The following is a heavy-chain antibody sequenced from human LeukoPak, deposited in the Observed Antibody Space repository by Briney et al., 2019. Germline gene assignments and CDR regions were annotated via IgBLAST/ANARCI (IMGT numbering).Heavy chain of an antibody. CDR1: GGSISSSRYY. J-gene: IGHJ3*02. CDR2: IYYSGST. D-gene: IGHD6-19*01. V-gene: IGHV4-39*01. Sequence: PLETLSLTCTVSGGSISSSRYYWGWVRQPPGKGLEWIGSIYYSGSTYYNPSLKSRVTISVDTAKNQFSLKLSSVTAAGTAVYYCARPWGGIAVAGTRNAFDIWGQGTMVTVSS. CDR3: ARPWGGIAVAGTRNAFDI.